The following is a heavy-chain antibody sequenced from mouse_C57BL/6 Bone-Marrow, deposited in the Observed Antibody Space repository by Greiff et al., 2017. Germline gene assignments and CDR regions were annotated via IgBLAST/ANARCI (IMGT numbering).Heavy chain of an antibody. CDR2: ISPGGGYT. J-gene: IGHJ2*01. CDR3: ARGGLRVNY. V-gene: IGHV1-7*01. CDR1: GYTFTSYG. D-gene: IGHD1-1*01. Sequence: QVKLQQSGAELVKPGASVKLSCKASGYTFTSYGMPWVKQTPGQGLEWVGAISPGGGYTNYPHKFKDKSTMSADKSTNTAYLQLSDLKYEDSAVYYCARGGLRVNYGGQGTAPTLSA.